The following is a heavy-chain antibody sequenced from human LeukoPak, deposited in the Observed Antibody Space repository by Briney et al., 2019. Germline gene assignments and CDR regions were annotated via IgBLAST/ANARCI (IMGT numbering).Heavy chain of an antibody. D-gene: IGHD2-15*01. CDR1: GYTFTSYG. CDR2: ISAYNGNT. V-gene: IGHV1-18*01. Sequence: ASVKVSCKASGYTFTSYGISWVRQAPGQGLEWMGWISAYNGNTNYAQKLQGRVTMTTDTSTSTAYMELRSLRSDDTAVYYCARDVYCSGGSCSNWFDPWGQGTLVTVSS. J-gene: IGHJ5*02. CDR3: ARDVYCSGGSCSNWFDP.